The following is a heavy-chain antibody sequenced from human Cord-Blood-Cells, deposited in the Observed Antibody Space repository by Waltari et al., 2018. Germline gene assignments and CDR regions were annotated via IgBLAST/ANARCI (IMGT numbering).Heavy chain of an antibody. CDR2: FDPEDGET. Sequence: QVQLVQSGAEVKKPGASVKVSCQVSGYTLTELSMHWVRQAPGKGLEWMGGFDPEDGETIYAQKFQGRVTMTEDTSTDTAYMELSSLRSEDTAVYYCATRDIVATILTDDAFDIWGQGTMVTVSS. CDR3: ATRDIVATILTDDAFDI. D-gene: IGHD5-12*01. J-gene: IGHJ3*02. V-gene: IGHV1-24*01. CDR1: GYTLTELS.